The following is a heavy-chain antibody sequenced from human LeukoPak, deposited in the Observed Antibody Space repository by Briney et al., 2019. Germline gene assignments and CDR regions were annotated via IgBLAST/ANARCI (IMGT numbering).Heavy chain of an antibody. CDR2: IHRDDKT. V-gene: IGHV3-53*01. J-gene: IGHJ4*02. D-gene: IGHD1-14*01. CDR1: GFIVSSCY. Sequence: GGSLRLSCAASGFIVSSCYMYWVRQAPGKGLEWVSFIHRDDKTYYADSVKGRFTMSRDNSRNTLFLQMNSLGADDTAVYYCAREVIGIPSCFDYWGQGILVTVSS. CDR3: AREVIGIPSCFDY.